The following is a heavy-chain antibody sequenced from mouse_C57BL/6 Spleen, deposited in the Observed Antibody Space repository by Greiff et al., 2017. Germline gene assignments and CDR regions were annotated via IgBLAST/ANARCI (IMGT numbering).Heavy chain of an antibody. CDR2: ISDGGSYT. CDR1: GFTFSSYA. CDR3: ARSYGSSYAY. J-gene: IGHJ2*02. Sequence: DVMLVESGGGLVKPGGSLKLSCAASGFTFSSYAMSWVRQTPEKRLEWVATISDGGSYTYYPDNVKGRFTITRDNAKNNLYLQMSHLKSEDIAMYYCARSYGSSYAYWCQGTSLTVSS. D-gene: IGHD1-1*01. V-gene: IGHV5-4*03.